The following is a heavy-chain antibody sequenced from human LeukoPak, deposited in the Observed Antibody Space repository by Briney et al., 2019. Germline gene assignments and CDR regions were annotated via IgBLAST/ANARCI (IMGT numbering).Heavy chain of an antibody. Sequence: GGSLRLSWAASGFTFSDYYMSWIRQAPGKGLEWVSYISSSGGTIYYADSVKGRFTISRDNARNSLYLQMNSLRAEDTAVYYCARDPAAMAYHYYYYGMDVWGQGTTVTVSS. D-gene: IGHD5-18*01. J-gene: IGHJ6*02. V-gene: IGHV3-11*04. CDR2: ISSSGGTI. CDR1: GFTFSDYY. CDR3: ARDPAAMAYHYYYYGMDV.